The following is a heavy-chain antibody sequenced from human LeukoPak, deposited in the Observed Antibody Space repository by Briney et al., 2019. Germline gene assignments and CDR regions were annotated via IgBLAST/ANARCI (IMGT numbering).Heavy chain of an antibody. D-gene: IGHD1-7*01. Sequence: GGSLRLSCAASGFTFSSYSMNWVRQAPGKGLEWVSSISSSSSYIYYADSVEGRFTISRDNAKNSLYLQMNSLRAEDTAVYYCASTLTGTTYYFDYWGQGTLVTVSS. V-gene: IGHV3-21*01. CDR2: ISSSSSYI. J-gene: IGHJ4*02. CDR3: ASTLTGTTYYFDY. CDR1: GFTFSSYS.